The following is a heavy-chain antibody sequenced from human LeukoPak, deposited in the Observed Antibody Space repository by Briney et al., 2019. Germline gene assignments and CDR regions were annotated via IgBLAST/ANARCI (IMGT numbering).Heavy chain of an antibody. D-gene: IGHD3-9*01. CDR3: AKGPPYYDILTGYYFDY. J-gene: IGHJ4*02. CDR1: GFTFSSYG. CDR2: IRYDGSNK. Sequence: GGSLRLSCAVSGFTFSSYGMYWVRQAPGKGLEWVAFIRYDGSNKYYADSVKGRFTLSRDNSKNTLYLQMNSLRAEDTALYYCAKGPPYYDILTGYYFDYWGQGTLVTVPS. V-gene: IGHV3-30*02.